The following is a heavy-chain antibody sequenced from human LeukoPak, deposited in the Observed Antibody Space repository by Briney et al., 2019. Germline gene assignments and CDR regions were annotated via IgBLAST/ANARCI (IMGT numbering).Heavy chain of an antibody. J-gene: IGHJ4*02. D-gene: IGHD1-26*01. V-gene: IGHV1-8*01. CDR2: MNPNSGNT. CDR3: ARAEASRSSGKILGY. CDR1: GYTFTSYD. Sequence: VASVKASCKASGYTFTSYDINRVRQATGQGPEWMGWMNPNSGNTGYAEKFQGRVTMTRNTSISTAYMELSSLTSEDTAVYYCARAEASRSSGKILGYWGQGTLVTVSS.